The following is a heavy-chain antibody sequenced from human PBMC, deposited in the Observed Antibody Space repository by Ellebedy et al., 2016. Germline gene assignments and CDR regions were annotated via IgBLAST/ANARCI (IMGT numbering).Heavy chain of an antibody. V-gene: IGHV5-51*01. CDR1: GYSFTSYW. CDR3: ARHGYSYGSWPYYFDY. CDR2: IYPGDSDT. J-gene: IGHJ4*02. D-gene: IGHD5-18*01. Sequence: GESLKISCKGSGYSFTSYWIGWVRQMPGKGLEWMGIIYPGDSDTRYSPSFQGQVTISADKSISTAYLQWSSLKASDTAMYYCARHGYSYGSWPYYFDYWGQGTLVTVSS.